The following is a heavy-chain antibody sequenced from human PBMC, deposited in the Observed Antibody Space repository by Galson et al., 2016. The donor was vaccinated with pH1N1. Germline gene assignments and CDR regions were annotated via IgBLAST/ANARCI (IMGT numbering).Heavy chain of an antibody. CDR1: GFSLSTSGMC. CDR3: ARMLYGDNLNNVDY. CDR2: IDWDDNK. V-gene: IGHV2-70*01. Sequence: PALVKPTQTLTLTCTFSGFSLSTSGMCVSWIRQPPGKALEWLALIDWDDNKYYSTSLKTRLTISKDTSKNQVVLTVTNMDPVDTATYSCARMLYGDNLNNVDYWGQGTLVTVSS. J-gene: IGHJ4*02. D-gene: IGHD4-23*01.